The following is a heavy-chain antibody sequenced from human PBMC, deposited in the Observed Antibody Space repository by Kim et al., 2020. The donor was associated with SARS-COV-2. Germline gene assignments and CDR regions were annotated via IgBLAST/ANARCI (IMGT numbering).Heavy chain of an antibody. Sequence: GGSLRLSCAASGFTFSSYAMSWVRQAPGKGLEWVSVIYSGGSSTYYADSVKGRFTISRDNSKNTLYLQMNSLRAEDTAVYYCAGGSYYDVAFDIWGPGTMVTVSS. CDR2: IYSGGSST. J-gene: IGHJ3*02. CDR1: GFTFSSYA. V-gene: IGHV3-23*03. CDR3: AGGSYYDVAFDI. D-gene: IGHD1-26*01.